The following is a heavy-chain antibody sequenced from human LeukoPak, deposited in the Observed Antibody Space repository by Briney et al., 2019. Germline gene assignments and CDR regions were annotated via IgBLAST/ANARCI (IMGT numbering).Heavy chain of an antibody. CDR1: GIIFSKYG. CDR3: AKDPNGDYIGTFDI. J-gene: IGHJ3*02. D-gene: IGHD4-17*01. CDR2: VLGSGVPT. V-gene: IGHV3-23*01. Sequence: GGSLRLSCAASGIIFSKYGMSWVRQAPGKGLEWVATVLGSGVPTYYADSVQGRFTISRDNSENTLYLQMSSLRAEDTAIYYCAKDPNGDYIGTFDIWGQGTMVIVS.